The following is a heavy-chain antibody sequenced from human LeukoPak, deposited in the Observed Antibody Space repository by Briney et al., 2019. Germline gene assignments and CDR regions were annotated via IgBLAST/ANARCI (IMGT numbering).Heavy chain of an antibody. Sequence: SETLSLTCAVSGGSISSGGYSWSWIRQPPGKGLEWIGEMYLSGTTHSNPSVKSRVTISIDKSKNQFFLNLSPVTAADTAVYYCAGLVGRYSSGLYYYYFDYWGQGTLVTASS. CDR2: MYLSGTT. J-gene: IGHJ4*02. D-gene: IGHD3-22*01. V-gene: IGHV4-30-2*01. CDR3: AGLVGRYSSGLYYYYFDY. CDR1: GGSISSGGYS.